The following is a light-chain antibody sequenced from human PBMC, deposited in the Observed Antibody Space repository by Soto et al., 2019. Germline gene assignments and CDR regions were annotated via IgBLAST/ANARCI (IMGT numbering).Light chain of an antibody. V-gene: IGKV3-20*01. CDR1: QSVSSSY. J-gene: IGKJ2*01. CDR3: HQYDRSSPMYI. Sequence: EIVLTQSPGTLSLSPGERAALSCRASQSVSSSYLAWYQQKPGQAPRLLIYGASSRATGIPDRFSGSGSGTDFTLTSSRLEPEDFAVYYCHQYDRSSPMYIFGQGTKLEIK. CDR2: GAS.